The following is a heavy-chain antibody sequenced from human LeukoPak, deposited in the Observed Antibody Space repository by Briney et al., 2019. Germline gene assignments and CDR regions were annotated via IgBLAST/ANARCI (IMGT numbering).Heavy chain of an antibody. CDR2: INHSGST. CDR3: ARGPRRYSNYGTFDY. V-gene: IGHV4-34*01. Sequence: SETLSLTCAVYGGSFSGYYGSWIRQPPGKGLEWIGEINHSGSTNYNPSLKSRVTISVDTSKNQFSLKLSSVTAADTAVYYCARGPRRYSNYGTFDYWGQGTLVTVSS. J-gene: IGHJ4*02. D-gene: IGHD4-11*01. CDR1: GGSFSGYY.